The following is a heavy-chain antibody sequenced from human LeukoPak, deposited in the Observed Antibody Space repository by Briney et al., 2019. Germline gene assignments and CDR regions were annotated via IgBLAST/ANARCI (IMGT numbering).Heavy chain of an antibody. D-gene: IGHD4-11*01. Sequence: PGRSLRLSCAASGFTFSSYGMHWVRQAPGKGLEWVALISYDGSNKYCADSVKGRFTISRDNSKNTLYLQMNSLRAEDTAVYYCAKVRFPATVTTPPDYWGQGTLVTVSS. CDR3: AKVRFPATVTTPPDY. V-gene: IGHV3-30*18. J-gene: IGHJ4*02. CDR1: GFTFSSYG. CDR2: ISYDGSNK.